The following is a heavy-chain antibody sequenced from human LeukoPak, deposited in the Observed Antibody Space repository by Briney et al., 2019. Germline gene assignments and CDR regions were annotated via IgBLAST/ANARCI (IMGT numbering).Heavy chain of an antibody. V-gene: IGHV3-7*01. J-gene: IGHJ4*02. CDR2: INHNGNVN. CDR3: ARDYYDSSGYYYFDY. CDR1: GFTFSSYW. D-gene: IGHD3-22*01. Sequence: GGSLRLSCAASGFTFSSYWMNWARQAPGKGLEWVASINHNGNVNYYVDSVKGRFTISRDNSKNTLYLQMNSLRAEDTAVYYCARDYYDSSGYYYFDYWGQGTLVTVSS.